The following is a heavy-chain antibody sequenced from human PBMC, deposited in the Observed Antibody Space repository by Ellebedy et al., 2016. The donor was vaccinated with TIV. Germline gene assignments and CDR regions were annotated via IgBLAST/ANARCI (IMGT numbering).Heavy chain of an antibody. CDR1: GFTFSSYW. V-gene: IGHV3-74*01. CDR2: MNSDGSIT. Sequence: PGGSLRLSCAASGFTFSSYWMHWVRQAPGKGLVWVSRMNSDGSITRFADSVRGRFTISRDNAKNVLYLQMSSLTAEDTAVYYCAREVDTSMADGLDVWGQGTTVTVSS. D-gene: IGHD5-18*01. CDR3: AREVDTSMADGLDV. J-gene: IGHJ6*02.